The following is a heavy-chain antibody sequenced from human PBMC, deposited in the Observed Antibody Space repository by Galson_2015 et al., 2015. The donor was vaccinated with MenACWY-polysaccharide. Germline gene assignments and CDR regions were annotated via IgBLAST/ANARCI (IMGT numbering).Heavy chain of an antibody. Sequence: SLRLSCAASGFTFDDHTMHWVRQAPGKGLQWVSLISWDGSTAYYADAVQGRFTISRDNGKNSLYLQMSSLRNEDTAFYFCARDNSGDYCDRSGYLDFWGQGTLVTVSS. V-gene: IGHV3-43*01. D-gene: IGHD3-22*01. CDR2: ISWDGSTA. J-gene: IGHJ4*02. CDR1: GFTFDDHT. CDR3: ARDNSGDYCDRSGYLDF.